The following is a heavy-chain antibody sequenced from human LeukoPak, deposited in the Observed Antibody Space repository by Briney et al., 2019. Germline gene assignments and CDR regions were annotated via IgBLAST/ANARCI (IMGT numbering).Heavy chain of an antibody. D-gene: IGHD6-13*01. CDR1: GFTFSSYE. Sequence: GGSLRLSCAASGFTFSSYEMNWVRQAPGKGLEWVSYISSSGSTIYYADSVKGRFTISRDNAKNSLYLQMNSLRAEDTAVYHCARDIRRQQVVDFDLWGQGTLVTAYS. CDR3: ARDIRRQQVVDFDL. CDR2: ISSSGSTI. J-gene: IGHJ4*02. V-gene: IGHV3-48*03.